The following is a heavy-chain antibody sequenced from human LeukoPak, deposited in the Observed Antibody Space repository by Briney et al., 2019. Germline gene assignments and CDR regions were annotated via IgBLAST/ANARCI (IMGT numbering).Heavy chain of an antibody. CDR3: ATANIVVVPAAIRYYYYGMDV. J-gene: IGHJ6*02. Sequence: ASVKVSCKVSGYTLTELSMHWVRQAPGKGLEWVGGFDPEDGETIYAQKFQGRVTMTEDTSTDTAYMELSSLRSEDTAVYYCATANIVVVPAAIRYYYYGMDVWGQGTTVTVSS. CDR1: GYTLTELS. V-gene: IGHV1-24*01. CDR2: FDPEDGET. D-gene: IGHD2-2*02.